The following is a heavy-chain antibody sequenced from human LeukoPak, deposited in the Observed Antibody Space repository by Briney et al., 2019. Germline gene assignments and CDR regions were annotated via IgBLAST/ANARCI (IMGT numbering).Heavy chain of an antibody. V-gene: IGHV1-2*02. CDR3: ARGADTNYYYYYYMDV. CDR2: INPNSGGT. CDR1: GYTFTGYY. J-gene: IGHJ6*03. D-gene: IGHD1-26*01. Sequence: ASVKVSCKATGYTFTGYYMHWVRQAPGQGIEWMGWINPNSGGTNYAQKFQGRVTMTRDTSISTAYMELSRLRSDDTAVYYCARGADTNYYYYYYMDVWGKGTTVTVSS.